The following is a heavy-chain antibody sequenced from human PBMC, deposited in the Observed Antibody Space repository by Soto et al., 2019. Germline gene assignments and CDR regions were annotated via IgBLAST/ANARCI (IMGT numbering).Heavy chain of an antibody. J-gene: IGHJ4*02. CDR3: AKSHAAGVVPKYYFDY. D-gene: IGHD6-13*01. CDR1: GFTFSSYA. V-gene: IGHV3-30*18. CDR2: ISYDGSNK. Sequence: GGSLRLSCAASGFTFSSYAMHWVRQAPGKGLEWVAVISYDGSNKYYADSVKGRFTISRDNSKNTLYLQMNSLRAEDTALYYCAKSHAAGVVPKYYFDYWGQGTLVTVSS.